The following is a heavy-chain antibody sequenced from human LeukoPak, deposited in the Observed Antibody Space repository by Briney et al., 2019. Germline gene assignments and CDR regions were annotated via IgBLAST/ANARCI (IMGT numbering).Heavy chain of an antibody. Sequence: PSETLSLICTVSGGSISRSTSYWGWIRRPPGKGLEWIGSIYYSGTTYYNPSLKSRLTISVDTSKNHFSLKLSSVTAADTTVYYCASRRMSLALAYWGQGTLVTVSS. CDR2: IYYSGTT. V-gene: IGHV4-39*02. D-gene: IGHD5-12*01. CDR3: ASRRMSLALAY. CDR1: GGSISRSTSY. J-gene: IGHJ4*02.